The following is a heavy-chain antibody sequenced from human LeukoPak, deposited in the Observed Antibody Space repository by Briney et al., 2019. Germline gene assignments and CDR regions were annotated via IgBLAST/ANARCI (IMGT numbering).Heavy chain of an antibody. CDR3: VRNWDY. D-gene: IGHD1-1*01. CDR2: ISTRGNT. J-gene: IGHJ4*02. Sequence: PSETLPLTCSVSGDFITNRYWSWVRQSAGKGLEWIGRISTRGNTNYNPSLKSRVTMSVDTSNKHFSLKLTSVTAADTAVYYCVRNWDYWGQGTLSPSPQ. V-gene: IGHV4-4*07. CDR1: GDFITNRY.